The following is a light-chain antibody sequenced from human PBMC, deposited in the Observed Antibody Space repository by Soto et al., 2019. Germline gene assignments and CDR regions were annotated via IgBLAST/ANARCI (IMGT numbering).Light chain of an antibody. J-gene: IGLJ3*02. CDR1: SSDVGAYNY. Sequence: QSVLTQPPSASWSPGQSVTISCTGTSSDVGAYNYVSWYQQHAGKAPKLVIYEVTKRPSGVPDRFSGSKSANTASLTVSGLQAEDEADYYCSSFASSNTWVFDGGTKLTVL. CDR2: EVT. CDR3: SSFASSNTWV. V-gene: IGLV2-8*01.